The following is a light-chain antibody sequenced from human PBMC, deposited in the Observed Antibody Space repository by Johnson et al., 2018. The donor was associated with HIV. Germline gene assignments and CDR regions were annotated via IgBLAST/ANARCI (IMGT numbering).Light chain of an antibody. Sequence: QSALTQPPSVSAAPGQKVTISCSGSSSNIGNNYVHWYQQFPGTAPKLVIYDNNNRPSGIPDRFSGSKSGTSATLGITGLQTGDEADYYCGTWDSSLSAGGANYVFGTGTKVTVL. CDR1: SSNIGNNY. CDR3: GTWDSSLSAGGANYV. CDR2: DNN. J-gene: IGLJ1*01. V-gene: IGLV1-51*01.